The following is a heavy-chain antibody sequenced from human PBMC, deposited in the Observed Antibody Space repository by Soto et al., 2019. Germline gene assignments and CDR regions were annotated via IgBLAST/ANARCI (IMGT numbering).Heavy chain of an antibody. J-gene: IGHJ6*02. CDR3: ARRAGYYYYGMDV. V-gene: IGHV4-4*02. CDR2: IYHSGST. Sequence: SETLSLTCAVSGGSISSSNWWSWVRQPPGKGLEWIGEIYHSGSTNYNPSLKSRVTISVDKSKNQFSLKLRSVTAADTAVYYCARRAGYYYYGMDVWGQGTTVTVSS. D-gene: IGHD3-9*01. CDR1: GGSISSSNW.